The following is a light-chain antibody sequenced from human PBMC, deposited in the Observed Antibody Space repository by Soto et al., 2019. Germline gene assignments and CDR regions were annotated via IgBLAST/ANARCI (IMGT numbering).Light chain of an antibody. V-gene: IGKV3-15*01. CDR1: QSVSSN. Sequence: ERVMTQSPATLSVSPGERATLSCRASQSVSSNLAWYQQKPGQAPRLLIYGASTRATGLPARFSGSGSETAFTLTIGSLQSEDFAVYYCQQYNGWPRTFGQGTKVDI. J-gene: IGKJ1*01. CDR3: QQYNGWPRT. CDR2: GAS.